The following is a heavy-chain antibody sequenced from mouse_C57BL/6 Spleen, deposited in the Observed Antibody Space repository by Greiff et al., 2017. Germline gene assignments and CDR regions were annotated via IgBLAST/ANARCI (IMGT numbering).Heavy chain of an antibody. J-gene: IGHJ2*01. CDR2: IDPSDSET. CDR3: AKGGSSGYFDY. Sequence: QVQLQQPGAELVRPGSSVKLSCKASGYTFTSYWMHWVKQRPIQGLEWIGNIDPSDSETHYNQKFKDKATLTVDKSSSPAYMQLSSLTSEDSAVYYCAKGGSSGYFDYWGQGTTLTVSS. CDR1: GYTFTSYW. V-gene: IGHV1-52*01. D-gene: IGHD1-1*01.